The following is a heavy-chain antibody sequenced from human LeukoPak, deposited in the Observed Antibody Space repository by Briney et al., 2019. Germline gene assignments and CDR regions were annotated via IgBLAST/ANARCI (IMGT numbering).Heavy chain of an antibody. CDR1: GFTFSSHA. J-gene: IGHJ4*02. V-gene: IGHV3-23*01. CDR3: AEYKPYSSIPQGNHFDY. D-gene: IGHD6-19*01. CDR2: ISGSGGST. Sequence: SGGSLRLSCAASGFTFSSHAMSWVRQAPGKGLEWVSGISGSGGSTYYADSVKGRFTISRDNSKNTLYLQMNSLRVDDTAVYYCAEYKPYSSIPQGNHFDYWGQGTLVTVSS.